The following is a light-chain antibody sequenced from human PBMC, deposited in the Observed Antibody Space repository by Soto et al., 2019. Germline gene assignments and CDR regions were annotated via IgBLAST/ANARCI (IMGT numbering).Light chain of an antibody. V-gene: IGLV2-8*01. CDR1: SSDVGGYNY. Sequence: QSALTQPPSASGSPGQSVTISCTGTSSDVGGYNYVSWYQQHPGKAPKLMIYEVSKRPSGVPDRFSGSKSGNTASLTVSGLQAQDEADYDCCSYASNTTSLGVVFGGGTKLTVL. CDR2: EVS. CDR3: CSYASNTTSLGVV. J-gene: IGLJ2*01.